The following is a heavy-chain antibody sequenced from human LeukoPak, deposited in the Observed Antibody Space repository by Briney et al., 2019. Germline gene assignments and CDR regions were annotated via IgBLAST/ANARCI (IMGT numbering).Heavy chain of an antibody. V-gene: IGHV3-15*01. J-gene: IGHJ4*02. D-gene: IGHD1-14*01. Sequence: PGESLRLSCGASGFTFTNAWMSWVRQAPGKGREWVGRIKSKTDGGTTDYAAPVKGRFTISRDDSKNMLYLQMNSLKSEDTAVYYCTTDGGITVRPLFDYWGQGTLVTVSS. CDR2: IKSKTDGGTT. CDR1: GFTFTNAW. CDR3: TTDGGITVRPLFDY.